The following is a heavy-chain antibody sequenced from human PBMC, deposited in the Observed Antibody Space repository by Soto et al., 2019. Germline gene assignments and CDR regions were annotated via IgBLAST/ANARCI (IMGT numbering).Heavy chain of an antibody. Sequence: EVQLVESGGGLVQPGGSLRLSCAASGFTFSNYWMHWVRQVPGKGLVWVSRVNSDGNNTNYADSVKGRVTISRDNAKNTVYLQMSSLRAEDTAVYCCARVSRSSSVNFDYWGQGTLVTVSS. CDR3: ARVSRSSSVNFDY. D-gene: IGHD6-6*01. V-gene: IGHV3-74*01. CDR2: VNSDGNNT. CDR1: GFTFSNYW. J-gene: IGHJ4*02.